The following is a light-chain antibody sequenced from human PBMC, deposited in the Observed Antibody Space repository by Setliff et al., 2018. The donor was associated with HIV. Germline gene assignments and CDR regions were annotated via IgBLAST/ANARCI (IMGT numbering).Light chain of an antibody. CDR1: SSDVVDYNY. J-gene: IGLJ2*01. Sequence: QSALAQPASVSGSPGQSITISCTGTSSDVVDYNYVSWYQQYPGKAPKLMIYAVSNRPSGGSNRFSGSKPGNTASLTISGLQAEDGADYYCSSYTSSSTLFGGGTKVTVL. CDR2: AVS. V-gene: IGLV2-14*03. CDR3: SSYTSSSTL.